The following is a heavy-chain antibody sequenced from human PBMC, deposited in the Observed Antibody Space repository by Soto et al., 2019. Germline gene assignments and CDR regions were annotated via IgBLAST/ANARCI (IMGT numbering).Heavy chain of an antibody. D-gene: IGHD3-10*01. CDR3: TKGGISGSYYTSGSDAFDI. V-gene: IGHV1-46*03. J-gene: IGHJ3*02. CDR2: INPSGGGT. CDR1: GYSFTSHY. Sequence: GASVKVSCKASGYSFTSHYMHWVRQAPGQGLEWMGLINPSGGGTSYAQKFQGRVTMTRDTSTSTVYMELSSLRSEDTAVFYCTKGGISGSYYTSGSDAFDIWGQGTTVTVSS.